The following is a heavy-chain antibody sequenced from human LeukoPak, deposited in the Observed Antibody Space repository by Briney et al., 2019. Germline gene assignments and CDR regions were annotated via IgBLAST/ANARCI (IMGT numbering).Heavy chain of an antibody. Sequence: PSQTLSLTCTVSGGSISSGGYYWSWIRQPPGKGLEWIGYIYHSGSTYYNPSLKSRVTISVDRSKNQFSLKLSSVTAADTAVYYCARVGISIGYAFDIWGQGTMVTVSS. CDR3: ARVGISIGYAFDI. D-gene: IGHD2-15*01. V-gene: IGHV4-30-2*01. CDR2: IYHSGST. CDR1: GGSISSGGYY. J-gene: IGHJ3*02.